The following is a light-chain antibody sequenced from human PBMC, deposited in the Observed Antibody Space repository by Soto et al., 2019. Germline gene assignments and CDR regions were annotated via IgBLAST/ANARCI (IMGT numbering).Light chain of an antibody. J-gene: IGLJ2*01. V-gene: IGLV1-40*01. CDR3: QSYDSSLVV. Sequence: QSVLTQPPSVSGAPGQRVTISCTGSSSNIGAGYDVHWYQQLPGTAPKLLIFRNNNRPSGVPDRFSGSKSGRSASLAITGLQAEDEADYYCQSYDSSLVVFGGGTQLTVL. CDR2: RNN. CDR1: SSNIGAGYD.